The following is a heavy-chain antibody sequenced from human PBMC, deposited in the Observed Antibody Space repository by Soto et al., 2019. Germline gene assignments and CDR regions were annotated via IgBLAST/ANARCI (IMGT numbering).Heavy chain of an antibody. V-gene: IGHV1-18*01. J-gene: IGHJ4*02. CDR2: ISAYNGTT. CDR1: GYTFTSYG. D-gene: IGHD3-9*01. CDR3: ARDPGFRSDY. Sequence: QVQLVQSGAEVKKPGASVKVSCKASGYTFTSYGISWVRQAPGQGLEWMGWISAYNGTTNYAQKLQGRVTMPTDTSTSTAYIGLRSLRPVDTAEYYSARDPGFRSDYWGQGTLVTVSS.